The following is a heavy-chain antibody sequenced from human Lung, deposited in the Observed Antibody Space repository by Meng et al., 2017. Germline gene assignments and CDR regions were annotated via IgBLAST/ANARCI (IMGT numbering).Heavy chain of an antibody. CDR2: INHSGST. J-gene: IGHJ4*02. CDR1: GGSFSDYY. Sequence: QVKLQHGGAGLLKPSETLSLTCVVSGGSFSDYYWSWIRHPPGKGLEWIGEINHSGSTNYNPYLESRATISVDTSQNNLSLKLSSVTAADSAVYYCARGPTTMAHDFDYWGQGTLVTVSS. V-gene: IGHV4-34*01. D-gene: IGHD4-11*01. CDR3: ARGPTTMAHDFDY.